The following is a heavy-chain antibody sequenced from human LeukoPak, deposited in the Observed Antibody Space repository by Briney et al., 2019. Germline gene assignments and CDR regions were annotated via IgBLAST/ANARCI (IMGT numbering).Heavy chain of an antibody. CDR1: GGSISNGGYS. J-gene: IGHJ4*02. CDR3: ARIRSDYFDY. CDR2: IYHSGGT. Sequence: SQTLSLTCAVSGGSISNGGYSWGWIRQPPGKGLEWIGYIYHSGGTHYNPSLKSRVTMSVDRSKNQFSLKLNSVTAADTAVYYCARIRSDYFDYWGQGTLVTASS. V-gene: IGHV4-30-2*01.